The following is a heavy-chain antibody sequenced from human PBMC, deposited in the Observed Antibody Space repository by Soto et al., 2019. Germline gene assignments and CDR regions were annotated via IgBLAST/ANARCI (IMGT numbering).Heavy chain of an antibody. Sequence: GGSLRLSCGASGFTFSDYYMSFIRQAPGKGLDGVAYISSSGSTIYYTDSVKGRFTMSRDNAKNSLYLQMNSLRAEDTAMYYCARAWSPGVDYWGQGSLVTVSS. D-gene: IGHD3-3*01. CDR3: ARAWSPGVDY. V-gene: IGHV3-11*01. CDR2: ISSSGSTI. CDR1: GFTFSDYY. J-gene: IGHJ4*02.